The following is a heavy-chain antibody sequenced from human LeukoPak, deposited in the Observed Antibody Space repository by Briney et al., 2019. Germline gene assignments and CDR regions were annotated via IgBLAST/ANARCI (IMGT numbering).Heavy chain of an antibody. D-gene: IGHD3-16*02. CDR1: GGSISSSRYY. J-gene: IGHJ4*02. Sequence: SETLSLTCTVSGGSISSSRYYWGWIRQPPGKGLEWIGGIYYSGSTSYNPSLKSRVTISVDTSKNQFSLRLSSVTAADTAVYFCARTPIMITFGGVIVSSKRPYYFDYWGQGTLVTVSS. V-gene: IGHV4-39*01. CDR2: IYYSGST. CDR3: ARTPIMITFGGVIVSSKRPYYFDY.